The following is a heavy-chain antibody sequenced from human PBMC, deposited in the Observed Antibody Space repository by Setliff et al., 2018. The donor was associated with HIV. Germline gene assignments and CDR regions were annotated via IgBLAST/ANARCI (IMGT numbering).Heavy chain of an antibody. V-gene: IGHV4-61*05. CDR3: ARHIVVVTAIYFDY. J-gene: IGHJ4*02. CDR2: IYDSGKT. Sequence: SETLSLTCTVSGGSIRSSNYYWSWIRQPPGEGLEWIGYIYDSGKTKYNPSLKSRVTISVDTSKNQFSLKLSSVTAADTAVYYCARHIVVVTAIYFDYWGQGTLVTVSS. CDR1: GGSIRSSNYY. D-gene: IGHD2-21*02.